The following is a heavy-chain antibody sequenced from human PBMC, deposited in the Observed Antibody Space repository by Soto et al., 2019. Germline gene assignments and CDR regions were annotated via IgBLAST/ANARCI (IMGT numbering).Heavy chain of an antibody. CDR1: GDSISSGGYY. CDR3: ASRLGYGYAMDV. V-gene: IGHV4-39*01. D-gene: IGHD5-12*01. J-gene: IGHJ6*02. CDR2: IYYVGNT. Sequence: QLQLQESGPGLVKPSETLSLSCSVSGDSISSGGYYWVWIRQPPGKGLEWIGSIYYVGNTFYNASLKSRLTISRDTSKNQFSLKLSSVTAADTAVYYCASRLGYGYAMDVWGQGTTVTVSS.